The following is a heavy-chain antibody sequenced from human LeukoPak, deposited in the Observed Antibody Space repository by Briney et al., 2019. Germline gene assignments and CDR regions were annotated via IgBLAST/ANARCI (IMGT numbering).Heavy chain of an antibody. V-gene: IGHV4-4*07. D-gene: IGHD6-6*01. CDR1: GGSISSYY. CDR2: IYTSGST. J-gene: IGHJ5*02. Sequence: SETLSLTCTVSGGSISSYYWSWIRQPAGKGLEWIGRIYTSGSTNYNPPLKSRVTMSVDTSKNQFSLKLSSVTAADTAVYYCARDFKPRYFYSSSGWFDPWGQGTLVTVS. CDR3: ARDFKPRYFYSSSGWFDP.